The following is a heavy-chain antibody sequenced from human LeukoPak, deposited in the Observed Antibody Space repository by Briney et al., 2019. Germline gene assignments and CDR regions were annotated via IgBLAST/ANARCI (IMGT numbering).Heavy chain of an antibody. Sequence: GGSLRLSCAASGFTFSSYGMNWVRQAPGKGLEWVSYISSSSSTIYYADSVKGRFTISRDNAKNSLYLQMNSLRAEDTAVYYCARDPYSGYDLQAFDYWGQGTLVTVSS. CDR3: ARDPYSGYDLQAFDY. V-gene: IGHV3-48*01. CDR1: GFTFSSYG. J-gene: IGHJ4*02. CDR2: ISSSSSTI. D-gene: IGHD5-12*01.